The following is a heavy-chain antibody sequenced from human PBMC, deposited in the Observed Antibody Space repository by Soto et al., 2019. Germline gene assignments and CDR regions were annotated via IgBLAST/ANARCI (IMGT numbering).Heavy chain of an antibody. J-gene: IGHJ4*02. Sequence: QPGGSLILSCAASGFTFSSYEMNWVRQAPGKGLEWVSYISSSGSTIYYADSVKGRFTISRDNAKNSLYLQMNSLRAEDTAVYYCARGMRGYSGYDSDYWGQGTLVTVSS. CDR2: ISSSGSTI. CDR1: GFTFSSYE. D-gene: IGHD5-12*01. V-gene: IGHV3-48*03. CDR3: ARGMRGYSGYDSDY.